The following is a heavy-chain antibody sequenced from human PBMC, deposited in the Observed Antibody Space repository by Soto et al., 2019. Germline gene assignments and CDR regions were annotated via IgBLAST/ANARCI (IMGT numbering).Heavy chain of an antibody. Sequence: ETLSLTCTVSGDSMSGYYWTCFRQPPGKGLEWVGYIYYTGSTKYNPSLKSRVTVSLDTSKNQFSLILNSLTAADTAVYYCARITRSPNSGYFDYWGQGALVTVSS. V-gene: IGHV4-59*01. J-gene: IGHJ4*02. CDR1: GDSMSGYY. CDR2: IYYTGST. CDR3: ARITRSPNSGYFDY. D-gene: IGHD7-27*01.